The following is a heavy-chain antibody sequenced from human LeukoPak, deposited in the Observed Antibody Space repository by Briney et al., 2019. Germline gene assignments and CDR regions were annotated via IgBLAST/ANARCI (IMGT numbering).Heavy chain of an antibody. CDR1: GYTFTSYY. CDR2: INPSGGNT. CDR3: ARVPTVEYYFDY. J-gene: IGHJ4*02. Sequence: ASVKVSCKASGYTFTSYYMHWVRQAPGQGLEWMGIINPSGGNTSYAQKFQGRVTMTRDTTISTAYMELSRLRSDDTAVYYCARVPTVEYYFDYWGQGTLVTVSS. V-gene: IGHV1-46*01. D-gene: IGHD4-23*01.